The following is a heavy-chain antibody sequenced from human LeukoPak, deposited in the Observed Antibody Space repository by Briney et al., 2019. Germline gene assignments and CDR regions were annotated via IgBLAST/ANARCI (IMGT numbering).Heavy chain of an antibody. Sequence: ASVKVSCKASGYTFTSYGISWVRQAPGQGLEWMGIINPSGGSTSYAQKFQGRVTMTRDTSTSTVYMELSSLRSEDTAVYYCARSMWYYDFWSGYYPTDYYYYGMDVWGQGTTVTVSS. D-gene: IGHD3-3*01. V-gene: IGHV1-46*01. CDR1: GYTFTSYG. CDR3: ARSMWYYDFWSGYYPTDYYYYGMDV. CDR2: INPSGGST. J-gene: IGHJ6*02.